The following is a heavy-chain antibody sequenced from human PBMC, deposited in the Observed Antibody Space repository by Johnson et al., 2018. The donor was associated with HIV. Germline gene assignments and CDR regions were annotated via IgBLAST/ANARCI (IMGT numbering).Heavy chain of an antibody. J-gene: IGHJ3*02. V-gene: IGHV3-13*01. D-gene: IGHD3-10*01. CDR3: AKKEGGFGEAIDAFDI. CDR1: GFTFSSYA. Sequence: VQLVESGGGVVQPGRSLRLSCAVSGFTFSSYAMHWVSVIGTAGDTYYLGSVKGRFTISRENAKNSLYLQLNSMRAGDTAVYYCAKKEGGFGEAIDAFDIWGQGTMVTVSS. CDR2: IGTAGDT.